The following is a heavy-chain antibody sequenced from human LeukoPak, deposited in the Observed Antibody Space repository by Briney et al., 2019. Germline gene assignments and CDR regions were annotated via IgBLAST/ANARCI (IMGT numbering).Heavy chain of an antibody. V-gene: IGHV3-30*18. CDR2: ISYDGSNK. CDR3: AKGVGVVTTFLPPGVDY. J-gene: IGHJ4*02. Sequence: LSLTCTVSGGSISSSSYYWGWIRQPPGKGLEWVAVISYDGSNKYYADSVKGRFTISRDNSKNTLYLQMNSLRAEDTAVYYCAKGVGVVTTFLPPGVDYWGQGTLVTVSS. D-gene: IGHD2-21*02. CDR1: GGSISSSS.